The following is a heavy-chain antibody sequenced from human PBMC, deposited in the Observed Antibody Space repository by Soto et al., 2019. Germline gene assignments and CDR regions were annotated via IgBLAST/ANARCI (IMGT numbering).Heavy chain of an antibody. J-gene: IGHJ4*02. CDR3: ARDEAHYDILTGYSQGPFDY. CDR2: ISSSSSYI. V-gene: IGHV3-21*01. Sequence: GSLRLSCAASGFTFSSYSMNWVRQAPGKGLEWVSSISSSSSYIYYADSVKGRFTISRDNAKNSLYLQMNSLRAEDTAVYYCARDEAHYDILTGYSQGPFDYWGQGTLVTVSS. CDR1: GFTFSSYS. D-gene: IGHD3-9*01.